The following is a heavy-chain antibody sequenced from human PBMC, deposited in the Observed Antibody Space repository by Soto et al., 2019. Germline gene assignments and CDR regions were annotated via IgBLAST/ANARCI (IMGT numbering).Heavy chain of an antibody. J-gene: IGHJ6*03. CDR1: GGSFSGYY. V-gene: IGHV4-34*01. CDR3: ARVRRGREGYMDV. CDR2: INHSGST. Sequence: QVQLQQWGAGLLKPSETLSLTCAVYGGSFSGYYWSWIRQHPGKGLEWIGEINHSGSTNYNPSLKSRVTISVDTSKNQVSLKLSSVTAADTAVYYCARVRRGREGYMDVWGKGTTVTVSS. D-gene: IGHD3-10*01.